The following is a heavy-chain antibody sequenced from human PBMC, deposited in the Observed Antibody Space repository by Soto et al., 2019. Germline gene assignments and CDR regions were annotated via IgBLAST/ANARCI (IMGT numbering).Heavy chain of an antibody. CDR1: GFTFSSYA. V-gene: IGHV3-30-3*01. CDR3: ARVSAGPSSH. CDR2: ISYDGSNK. D-gene: IGHD2-2*01. J-gene: IGHJ1*01. Sequence: GGSLRLSCAASGFTFSSYAMHWVRQAPGKGLEWVAVISYDGSNKYYADSVKGRFTISRDNSKNTLYLQMNSLRAEDTAVYYCARVSAGPSSHWGQGTLVTVSS.